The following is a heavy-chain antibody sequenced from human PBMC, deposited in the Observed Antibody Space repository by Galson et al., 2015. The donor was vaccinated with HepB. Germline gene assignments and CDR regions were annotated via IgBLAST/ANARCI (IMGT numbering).Heavy chain of an antibody. CDR1: GYTFTSYY. D-gene: IGHD1-26*01. CDR2: INPSGGSR. J-gene: IGHJ4*02. Sequence: SVKVSCKASGYTFTSYYMHWVRQAPGRGPVWMGIINPSGGSRSYAQKFQGRVTMTRDTSTSTVYMELSSLRSEDTAVYFCATGFATGGSYLFFGQWGQGTLVTVSS. V-gene: IGHV1-46*01. CDR3: ATGFATGGSYLFFGQ.